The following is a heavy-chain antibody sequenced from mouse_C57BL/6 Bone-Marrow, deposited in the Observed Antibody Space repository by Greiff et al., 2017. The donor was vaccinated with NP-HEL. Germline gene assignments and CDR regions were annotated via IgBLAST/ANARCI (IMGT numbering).Heavy chain of an antibody. J-gene: IGHJ2*01. Sequence: VKLQQSGAELVKPGASVKLSCKASGYTFTSYWMHWVKQRPGQGLEWIGMIHPNSGSTNYNEKFKSKATLTVDKSSSTAYMQLSSLTSEDSAVYYCASLYGSSYYWGQGTTLTVSS. CDR1: GYTFTSYW. CDR2: IHPNSGST. D-gene: IGHD1-1*01. CDR3: ASLYGSSYY. V-gene: IGHV1-64*01.